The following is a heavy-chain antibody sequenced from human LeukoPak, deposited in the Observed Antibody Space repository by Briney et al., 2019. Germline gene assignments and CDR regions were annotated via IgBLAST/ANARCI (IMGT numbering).Heavy chain of an antibody. CDR2: IIPIFGTA. Sequence: SVKVSCKASGGTFSSYAISWVRQAPGQGLEWMGGIIPIFGTANYAQRFQGRVTITADESTSTAYMELSSLRSEDTAVYYCARSSSSWSQNYYYGMDVWGQGTTVTVSS. J-gene: IGHJ6*02. CDR3: ARSSSSWSQNYYYGMDV. CDR1: GGTFSSYA. V-gene: IGHV1-69*13. D-gene: IGHD6-13*01.